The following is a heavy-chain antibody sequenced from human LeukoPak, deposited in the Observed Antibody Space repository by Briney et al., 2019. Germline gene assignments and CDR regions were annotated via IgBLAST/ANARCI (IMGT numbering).Heavy chain of an antibody. CDR2: FDPEDGET. CDR1: GYTLTELS. D-gene: IGHD6-13*01. V-gene: IGHV1-24*01. Sequence: ASVKVSCKVSGYTLTELSMHWVRQAPGKGLEWMGGFDPEDGETIYAQKFQGRVTMTEDTSTDTAYMELSSLRSEDTAVYYCVTMAQQLGVDWYFDLWGRGTLVTVSS. J-gene: IGHJ2*01. CDR3: VTMAQQLGVDWYFDL.